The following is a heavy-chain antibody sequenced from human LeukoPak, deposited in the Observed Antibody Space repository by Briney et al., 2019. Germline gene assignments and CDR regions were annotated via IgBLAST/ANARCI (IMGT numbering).Heavy chain of an antibody. V-gene: IGHV3-30*02. CDR1: GFSFSSYG. D-gene: IGHD4-17*01. CDR3: AKAYSPVTTYLDY. J-gene: IGHJ4*02. Sequence: GGSLRLSCAASGFSFSSYGIHWVRQAPGKGLEWVAFIRYDGSNTYYADSVKGRFTISRDNSKNTLYLQMNSLRAEDTAVYYCAKAYSPVTTYLDYWGQGTLVTVSS. CDR2: IRYDGSNT.